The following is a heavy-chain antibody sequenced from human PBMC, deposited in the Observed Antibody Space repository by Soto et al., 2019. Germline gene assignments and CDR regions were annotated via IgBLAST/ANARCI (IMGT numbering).Heavy chain of an antibody. CDR1: GFTFSSYA. D-gene: IGHD3-10*01. V-gene: IGHV3-30-3*01. Sequence: GGSLRLSCAASGFTFSSYAMHWVRRAPGKGLEWVAVISYDGSNKYYADSVKGRFTISRDNSKNTLYLQMNSLRAEDTAVYYCARDTMVRGVIYYFDYWGQGTLVTVSS. CDR3: ARDTMVRGVIYYFDY. CDR2: ISYDGSNK. J-gene: IGHJ4*02.